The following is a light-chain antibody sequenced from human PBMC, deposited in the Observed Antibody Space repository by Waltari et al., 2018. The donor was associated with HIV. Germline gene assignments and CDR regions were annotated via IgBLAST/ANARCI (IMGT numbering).Light chain of an antibody. CDR2: WAS. CDR3: QQYYSTPPFMYT. V-gene: IGKV4-1*01. Sequence: DIVMTQSPASLAVSLGARATINCKSSQGVLYSSNNKNYLAWYQQKPGQPPKLLIYWASTRESGVPDRFSGSGSGTDVTLTISSLQAEDVAVYYCQQYYSTPPFMYTFGQGTKLEIK. CDR1: QGVLYSSNNKNY. J-gene: IGKJ2*01.